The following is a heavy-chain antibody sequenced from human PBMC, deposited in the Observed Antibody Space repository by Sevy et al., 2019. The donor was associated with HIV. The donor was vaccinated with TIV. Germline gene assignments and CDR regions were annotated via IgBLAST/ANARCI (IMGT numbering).Heavy chain of an antibody. CDR1: GFTFSNYD. J-gene: IGHJ4*02. V-gene: IGHV3-30*02. Sequence: GGSLRLSCAASGFTFSNYDMHWVRQTPGKGLEWVALIRSRGGNQYYADSVKGRFTVSRDNSKNTLYLLMNSLRGEDTAVYYCSRESIDYNIPFEYWGQGTLVTVSS. CDR2: IRSRGGNQ. CDR3: SRESIDYNIPFEY. D-gene: IGHD1-20*01.